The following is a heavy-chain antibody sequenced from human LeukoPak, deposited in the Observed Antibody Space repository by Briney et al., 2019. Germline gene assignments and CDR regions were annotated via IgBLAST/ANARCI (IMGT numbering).Heavy chain of an antibody. CDR1: GYTFTSYY. J-gene: IGHJ4*02. V-gene: IGHV1-46*01. CDR3: ASPWPNCSSTSCYIVY. D-gene: IGHD2-2*02. CDR2: INPSGGST. Sequence: ASVKVSCKASGYTFTSYYMHWVRQAPGQGIEWMGIINPSGGSTSYAQKFQGRVTMTRDTSTSTVYMELSMLRSEDTAVYYCASPWPNCSSTSCYIVYWGQGTLVTVSS.